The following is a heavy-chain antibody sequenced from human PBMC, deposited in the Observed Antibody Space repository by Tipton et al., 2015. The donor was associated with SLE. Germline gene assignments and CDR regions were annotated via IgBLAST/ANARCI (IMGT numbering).Heavy chain of an antibody. V-gene: IGHV4-59*01. Sequence: GSLRLSCTVSGGSISTYYWSWIRQPPGKGLEWIGYISYSGSTHYSPSLKSRVTISLDTSKNQFSLRLSSVTAADTAVYYCASLPQGYCSTINCSPRMDVWGKGTTVTVSS. CDR3: ASLPQGYCSTINCSPRMDV. CDR1: GGSISTYY. J-gene: IGHJ6*04. D-gene: IGHD2-2*01. CDR2: ISYSGST.